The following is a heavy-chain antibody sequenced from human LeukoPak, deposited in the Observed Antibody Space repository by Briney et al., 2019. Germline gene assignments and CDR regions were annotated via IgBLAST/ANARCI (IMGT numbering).Heavy chain of an antibody. CDR2: IYTTGST. Sequence: PSETLSLTCTVSGGSISSYYWSWVRQPAGKGLKWIGRIYTTGSTNYNPSLKSRVTMSVDTSKNQFSLKLSSVTAADTAVYYCAREPLGYCSGGSCYIDPWGQGTLVTVSS. CDR3: AREPLGYCSGGSCYIDP. D-gene: IGHD2-15*01. CDR1: GGSISSYY. J-gene: IGHJ5*02. V-gene: IGHV4-4*07.